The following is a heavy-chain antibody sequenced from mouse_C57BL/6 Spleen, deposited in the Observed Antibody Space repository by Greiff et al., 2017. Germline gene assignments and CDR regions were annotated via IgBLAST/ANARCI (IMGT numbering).Heavy chain of an antibody. Sequence: EVKLMESGPGLVKPSQSLSLTCSVTGYSITSGYYWNWIRQFPGNKLEWMGYISYDGSNNYNPSLKNRISITRDTSKNQFFLKLNSVTTEDTATYYCAREGKLGRAYWGQGTLVTVSA. CDR1: GYSITSGYY. D-gene: IGHD4-1*01. J-gene: IGHJ3*01. CDR2: ISYDGSN. CDR3: AREGKLGRAY. V-gene: IGHV3-6*01.